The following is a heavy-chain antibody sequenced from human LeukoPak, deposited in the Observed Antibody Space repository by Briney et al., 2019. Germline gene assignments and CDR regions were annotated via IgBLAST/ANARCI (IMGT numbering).Heavy chain of an antibody. CDR2: IYQYGSEN. CDR1: GFTFSQCW. CDR3: ARDQVSMIVVRTTNWYFDL. J-gene: IGHJ2*01. Sequence: PGWSLRLSCAGCGFTFSQCWMSWVRSAPGRGLESLANIYQYGSENLYVDLVKGPFTITSANGKNSLYLQTNSLRADDTAVYYCARDQVSMIVVRTTNWYFDLWGRGTLVTVSS. V-gene: IGHV3-7*01. D-gene: IGHD3-22*01.